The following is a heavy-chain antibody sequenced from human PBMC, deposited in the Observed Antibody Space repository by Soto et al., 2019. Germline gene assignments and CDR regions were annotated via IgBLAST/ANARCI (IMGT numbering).Heavy chain of an antibody. D-gene: IGHD5-18*01. V-gene: IGHV3-64D*08. CDR3: VKGRGYSYGYNYYYYGMDV. CDR1: GFTFSSYA. J-gene: IGHJ6*02. Sequence: HPGGSLRLSCSASGFTFSSYAMHWVRQAPGKGLDYVSAISSNGGSTYYADSVKGRFTISRDNSKNTLYLQMSSLRAEDTAVYYCVKGRGYSYGYNYYYYGMDVWGQGTTVTVSS. CDR2: ISSNGGST.